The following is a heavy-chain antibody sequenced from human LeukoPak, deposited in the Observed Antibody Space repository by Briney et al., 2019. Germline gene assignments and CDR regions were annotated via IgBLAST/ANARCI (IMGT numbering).Heavy chain of an antibody. J-gene: IGHJ4*02. D-gene: IGHD3-9*01. V-gene: IGHV3-23*01. Sequence: GGSLRLSCAASGLTFSNYAMSWVRQAPGKGLEWVSAITGSGGNTYYADSVKGRFTISRDNSKNTVFLQLNSLRAEDTAVYYCAKWGDYDVLTGYYVSDYWGQGTLVTVSS. CDR1: GLTFSNYA. CDR2: ITGSGGNT. CDR3: AKWGDYDVLTGYYVSDY.